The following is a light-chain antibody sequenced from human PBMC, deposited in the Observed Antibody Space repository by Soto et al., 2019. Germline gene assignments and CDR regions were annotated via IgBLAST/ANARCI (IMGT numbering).Light chain of an antibody. CDR1: QSIDRW. V-gene: IGKV1-5*03. CDR2: KAS. J-gene: IGKJ1*01. CDR3: QQYSSVSWT. Sequence: DIQMTQSPSTLSASVGDRVTITCRASQSIDRWLAWYQQKPGKAPNLLIYKASSLESGVPPRFSGSGSGTDFTLTISSLQPDDFATYYCQQYSSVSWTFGQGTKVEIK.